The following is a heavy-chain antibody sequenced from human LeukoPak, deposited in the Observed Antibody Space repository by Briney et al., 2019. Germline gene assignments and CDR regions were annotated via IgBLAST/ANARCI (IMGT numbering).Heavy chain of an antibody. Sequence: ASVKVSCKASGYTFTSYYMHWVRQAPGQGLEWMGIINPSGGSTSYAQKFQGRVTITADKSTSTAYMELSSLRSEDTAVYYCARIYYSDSSGYVYWGQGTLVTVSS. CDR2: INPSGGST. D-gene: IGHD3-22*01. CDR3: ARIYYSDSSGYVY. V-gene: IGHV1-46*01. CDR1: GYTFTSYY. J-gene: IGHJ4*02.